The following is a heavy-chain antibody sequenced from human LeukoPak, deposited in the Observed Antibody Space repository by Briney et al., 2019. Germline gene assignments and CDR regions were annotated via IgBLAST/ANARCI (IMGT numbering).Heavy chain of an antibody. CDR2: INHSGST. J-gene: IGHJ3*02. D-gene: IGHD6-19*01. Sequence: SETLSLTCAVYGGSFSGYYWSWIRQPPGKGLEWIGEINHSGSTNYNPSLKSRVTISVGTSKNQFSLKLSSVTAADTAVYYCARGSSSGWYRDALDIWGQGTMVTVSS. CDR1: GGSFSGYY. V-gene: IGHV4-34*01. CDR3: ARGSSSGWYRDALDI.